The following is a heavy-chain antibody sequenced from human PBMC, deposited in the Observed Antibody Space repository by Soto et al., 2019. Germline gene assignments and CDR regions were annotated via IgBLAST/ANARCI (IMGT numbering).Heavy chain of an antibody. CDR3: VRTARQGAVAPHWFDR. CDR2: IYYTGST. CDR1: GDSIIIRGYF. Sequence: PSETLSLTCTVSGDSIIIRGYFWGWIRQPPGKGLEWIGSIYYTGSTYYNPSLMSRLTISVDTSKNQFSLKLTSVTAAETAVYYCVRTARQGAVAPHWFDRWGQGTQVTVSS. J-gene: IGHJ5*02. V-gene: IGHV4-39*07. D-gene: IGHD2-21*02.